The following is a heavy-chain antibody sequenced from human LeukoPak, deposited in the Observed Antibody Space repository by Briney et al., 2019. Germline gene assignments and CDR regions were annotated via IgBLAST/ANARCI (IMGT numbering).Heavy chain of an antibody. CDR2: ISYDGSNK. V-gene: IGHV3-30*18. Sequence: PGGSLRLSCAASGFIFSSYGMHWVRQAPGKGLEWVAVISYDGSNKYYADSVKGRFTISRDNSKNTLYLQMNSLRAEDTAVYYCAKSLHPYYFDYWGQGTLVTVSS. J-gene: IGHJ4*02. CDR3: AKSLHPYYFDY. CDR1: GFIFSSYG.